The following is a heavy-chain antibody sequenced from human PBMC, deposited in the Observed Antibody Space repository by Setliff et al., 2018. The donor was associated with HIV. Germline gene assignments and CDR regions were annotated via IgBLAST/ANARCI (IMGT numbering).Heavy chain of an antibody. CDR1: GGSMTSSNYY. D-gene: IGHD3-22*01. Sequence: SETLSLTCTVSGGSMTSSNYYWGWIRQSPGRGLEWIGSISSSGSTTYNPSLKSRVTISLDTSKNQFPLNLRSVTAADTAVYYCARRGGISTTVEGPTPFDFWGPGTLVTVSS. J-gene: IGHJ4*02. V-gene: IGHV4-39*06. CDR3: ARRGGISTTVEGPTPFDF. CDR2: ISSSGST.